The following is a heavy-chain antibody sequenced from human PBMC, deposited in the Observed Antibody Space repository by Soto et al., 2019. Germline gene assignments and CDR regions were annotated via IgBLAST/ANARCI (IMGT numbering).Heavy chain of an antibody. CDR1: GFSFSNYA. CDR3: ARDRSARDALDI. CDR2: ISYHGGNE. D-gene: IGHD2-15*01. V-gene: IGHV3-30-3*01. Sequence: GGSLRLSCAASGFSFSNYAMHWVRQAPGKGLEWVAVISYHGGNEYYADSVKGRFTISRDNSKKTVYLQMNSLRGEDTAVYYCARDRSARDALDIWGQGTMVTV. J-gene: IGHJ3*02.